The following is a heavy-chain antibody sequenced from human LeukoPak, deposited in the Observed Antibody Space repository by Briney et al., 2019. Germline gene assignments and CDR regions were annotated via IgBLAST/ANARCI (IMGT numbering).Heavy chain of an antibody. J-gene: IGHJ3*02. Sequence: GGSLRLSCAASGFTFSSYAMHWVRQAPGKGLEWVAVISYDGSNKYYADSVKGRFTISRDNAKNSLFLQMNSLRAEDTAVYYCARDLEDDSSGYYPFGAFDIWGQGTMVTVSS. D-gene: IGHD3-22*01. V-gene: IGHV3-30*04. CDR3: ARDLEDDSSGYYPFGAFDI. CDR1: GFTFSSYA. CDR2: ISYDGSNK.